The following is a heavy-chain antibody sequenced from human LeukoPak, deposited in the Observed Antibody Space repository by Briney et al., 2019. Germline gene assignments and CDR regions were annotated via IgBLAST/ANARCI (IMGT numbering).Heavy chain of an antibody. J-gene: IGHJ4*02. D-gene: IGHD4-17*01. V-gene: IGHV3-33*01. CDR1: GFTFSHYA. CDR2: IWSDGTNQ. Sequence: GESLKISCEASGFTFSHYAIHWVRQAPGKGLEWVAVIWSDGTNQYYTDSVKGRFTISRDDFTKTVSLQMNSLRAEDTAVYYCAGDWNGDYVIEYWGQGTLVTVSS. CDR3: AGDWNGDYVIEY.